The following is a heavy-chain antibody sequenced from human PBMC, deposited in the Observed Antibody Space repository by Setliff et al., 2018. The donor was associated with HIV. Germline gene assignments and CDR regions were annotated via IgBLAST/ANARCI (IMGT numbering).Heavy chain of an antibody. D-gene: IGHD4-17*01. CDR3: ARDFNYGDLDY. V-gene: IGHV4-34*01. Sequence: SETLSLTCGIYGGSFSDYYWSWIRQPPGKGLEWIGEIDHRGRPKYNPSLNSRVTMSVDKSRNQFSLKLSSVTAADTAVYYCARDFNYGDLDYWGQGTLVTAPQ. CDR2: IDHRGRP. CDR1: GGSFSDYY. J-gene: IGHJ4*02.